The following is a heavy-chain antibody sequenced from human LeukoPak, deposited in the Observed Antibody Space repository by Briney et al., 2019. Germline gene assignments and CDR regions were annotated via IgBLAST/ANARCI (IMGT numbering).Heavy chain of an antibody. CDR2: IYYSGNT. D-gene: IGHD4-17*01. V-gene: IGHV4-39*07. CDR3: ARERAVTTYYYFDY. J-gene: IGHJ4*02. CDR1: GGSISTSSYY. Sequence: SETLSLTCTVSGGSISTSSYYWGWIRQSPGKGLEWIGSIYYSGNTYYNPSLKSRVTISVDTSKNQFSLKLSSVTAADTAVYYCARERAVTTYYYFDYWGQGTLVTVSS.